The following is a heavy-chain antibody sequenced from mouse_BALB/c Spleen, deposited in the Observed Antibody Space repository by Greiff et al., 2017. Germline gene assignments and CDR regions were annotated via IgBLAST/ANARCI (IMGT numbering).Heavy chain of an antibody. J-gene: IGHJ2*01. CDR1: GFSLTSYG. CDR3: AAFVMVTTYGRVYFDY. Sequence: QVQLKESGPGLVAPSQSLSITCTVSGFSLTSYGVSWVRQPPGKGLEWLGVIWGDGSTNYHPAHISRLSISKDNSKSQDFLKQNSLQTDDTATYYCAAFVMVTTYGRVYFDYWGQGTTLTVSS. D-gene: IGHD2-3*01. CDR2: IWGDGST. V-gene: IGHV2-3*01.